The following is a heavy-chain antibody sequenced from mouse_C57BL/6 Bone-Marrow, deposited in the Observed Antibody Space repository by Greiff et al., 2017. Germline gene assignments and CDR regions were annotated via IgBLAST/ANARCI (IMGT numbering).Heavy chain of an antibody. J-gene: IGHJ4*01. CDR1: GYTFTSYW. CDR3: ARIGNYAMDY. D-gene: IGHD1-1*02. Sequence: QVQLQQPGAELVMPGASVKLSCKASGYTFTSYWMHWVKQRPGQGLEWIGETDPSDSYTNYNQKFKGKSTLTVDKSSSTAYMPLSSLTSEDSAVYYCARIGNYAMDYWGQGTSVTVSS. V-gene: IGHV1-69*01. CDR2: TDPSDSYT.